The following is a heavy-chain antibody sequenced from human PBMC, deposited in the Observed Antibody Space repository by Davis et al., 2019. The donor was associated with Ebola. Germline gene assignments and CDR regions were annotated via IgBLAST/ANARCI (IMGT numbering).Heavy chain of an antibody. Sequence: GESLKISCQGSGYSFTSYWIGWVRQMPGKGLEWMGIIYPGDSDTRYSPSFQGQVTISADKSISTAYLQWSSLKASDTAMYYCARPRYSSGWNRAGGGMDVWGQGTTVTVSS. CDR3: ARPRYSSGWNRAGGGMDV. CDR1: GYSFTSYW. CDR2: IYPGDSDT. V-gene: IGHV5-51*01. D-gene: IGHD6-19*01. J-gene: IGHJ6*02.